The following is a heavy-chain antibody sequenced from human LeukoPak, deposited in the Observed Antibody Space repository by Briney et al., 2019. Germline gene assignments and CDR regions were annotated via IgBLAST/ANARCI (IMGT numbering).Heavy chain of an antibody. CDR2: IXSISSYI. D-gene: IGHD2-2*01. CDR3: ARDGYYCSSTSCPAGAFDI. Sequence: XIXSISSYIYYADSVKGRFTIPRDNAKNSLYLQMNSLRAEDTAVYYCARDGYYCSSTSCPAGAFDIWGQGTMVTVSS. J-gene: IGHJ3*02. V-gene: IGHV3-21*01.